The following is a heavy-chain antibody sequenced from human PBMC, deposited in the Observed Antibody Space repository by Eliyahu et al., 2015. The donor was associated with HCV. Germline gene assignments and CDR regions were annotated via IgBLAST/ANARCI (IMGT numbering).Heavy chain of an antibody. J-gene: IGHJ5*02. CDR2: IYHIGST. V-gene: IGHV4-59*01. D-gene: IGHD6-19*01. CDR3: ASGGGGIAVAGTGGWFDP. CDR1: GGSIXSYX. Sequence: QVQLQESGPGLVKPSETLSLTCXVSGGSIXSYXWXWIRQPPGKGLEWIGFIYHIGSTNYNPSLKSRVTISVDTSKNQFSLKLSSVTPADTAVYYCASGGGGIAVAGTGGWFDPWGQGTLVTVSS.